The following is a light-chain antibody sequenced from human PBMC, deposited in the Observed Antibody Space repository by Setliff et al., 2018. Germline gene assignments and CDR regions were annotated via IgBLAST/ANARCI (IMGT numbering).Light chain of an antibody. V-gene: IGLV2-14*01. CDR1: SSDVGGYNY. CDR3: SSYTSSTTLGV. J-gene: IGLJ1*01. Sequence: ALTQPASVSGSPGQSITISCTGTSSDVGGYNYVSWYQQHPGKAPKLMIYDVSKRPSGVSNRFSGSKSGYTASLTISGLQAEDEADYYCSSYTSSTTLGVFGTGTKV. CDR2: DVS.